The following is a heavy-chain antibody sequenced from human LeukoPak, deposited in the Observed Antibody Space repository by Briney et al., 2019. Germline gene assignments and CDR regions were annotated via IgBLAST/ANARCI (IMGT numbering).Heavy chain of an antibody. D-gene: IGHD3-10*01. J-gene: IGHJ5*02. CDR1: GFSFSSHR. Sequence: GGSLRLSCAASGFSFSSHRMHWVRQAPGKGLVWVSHINSDGSITNYADSVKGRFTISRDNAKSTLDLQIHSLRAKDTAMYYCAGDSYGSGSYYNLWGQGTLVTVSS. CDR3: AGDSYGSGSYYNL. CDR2: INSDGSIT. V-gene: IGHV3-74*01.